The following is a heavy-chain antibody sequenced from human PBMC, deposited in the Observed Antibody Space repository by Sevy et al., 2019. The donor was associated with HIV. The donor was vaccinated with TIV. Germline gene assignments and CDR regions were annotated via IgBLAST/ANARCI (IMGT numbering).Heavy chain of an antibody. CDR2: MNPNSGNT. V-gene: IGHV1-8*01. D-gene: IGHD3-10*01. Sequence: ASVKVSCKASGYTFTSYDINWVRQATGQGLEWMGWMNPNSGNTGYAQKFQGRVTMTRNTSISTAYMELSSLRSEDTAVYYCARESGSGSYYNVDPRYYYYYGMDVWGQGTTVTVSS. CDR1: GYTFTSYD. J-gene: IGHJ6*02. CDR3: ARESGSGSYYNVDPRYYYYYGMDV.